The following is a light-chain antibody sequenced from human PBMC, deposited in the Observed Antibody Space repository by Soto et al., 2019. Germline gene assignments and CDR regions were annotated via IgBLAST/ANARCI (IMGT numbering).Light chain of an antibody. CDR1: QSISSW. Sequence: DLQMTQSPATLSASLGDRVTITCRASQSISSWLAWYQQKPGKAPKLLIYDASSLESGVPSRLSGSGSGTEFTLTISSLQPDDSPTYYCQQYNSYSSFGQGTKVDIK. CDR2: DAS. J-gene: IGKJ1*01. CDR3: QQYNSYSS. V-gene: IGKV1-5*01.